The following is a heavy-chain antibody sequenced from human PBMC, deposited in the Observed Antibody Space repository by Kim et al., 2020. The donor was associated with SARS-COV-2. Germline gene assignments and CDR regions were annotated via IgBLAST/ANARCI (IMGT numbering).Heavy chain of an antibody. J-gene: IGHJ2*01. CDR1: GFTFSSYA. D-gene: IGHD6-13*01. CDR2: ISGSGGST. CDR3: AKEANGIAAPPLQAWNRVRPHLNWYFDL. Sequence: GGSLRLSCAASGFTFSSYAMSWVRQAPGKGLEWVSAISGSGGSTYYADSVKGRFTISRDNSKNTLYLQMNSLRAEDTAVYYCAKEANGIAAPPLQAWNRVRPHLNWYFDLWGRGTLVTVSS. V-gene: IGHV3-23*01.